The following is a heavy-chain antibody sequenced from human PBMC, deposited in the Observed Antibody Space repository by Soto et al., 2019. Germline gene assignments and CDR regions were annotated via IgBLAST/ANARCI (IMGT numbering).Heavy chain of an antibody. CDR3: AKLRGSGWYFHY. CDR1: GFTFSDFA. CDR2: ISGSGGTI. V-gene: IGHV3-23*01. D-gene: IGHD6-19*01. Sequence: EVQVLESGGGLVQPGGSLRLSCVASGFTFSDFAMSWVRQAPGKGLEWVSSISGSGGTIYYADSVKGRFTISRDNSNNTLYLQMHSLRADDTAVYFSAKLRGSGWYFHYWGQGTLVAVSS. J-gene: IGHJ4*02.